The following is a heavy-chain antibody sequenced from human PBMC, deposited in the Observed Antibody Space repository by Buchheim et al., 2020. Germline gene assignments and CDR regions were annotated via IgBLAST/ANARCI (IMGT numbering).Heavy chain of an antibody. D-gene: IGHD3-22*01. CDR2: MYYTGTT. CDR3: ASRTDHYDGSGSWFDC. Sequence: QVQLQESGPGLVKPSETLFLTCSVSGASISSYHWSWIRQPPGKGLEWIGYMYYTGTTDFDPSLKSRVTMSVDMSKNQFSLKLSSVTAADTAIYFCASRTDHYDGSGSWFDCWGQG. CDR1: GASISSYH. V-gene: IGHV4-59*01. J-gene: IGHJ4*02.